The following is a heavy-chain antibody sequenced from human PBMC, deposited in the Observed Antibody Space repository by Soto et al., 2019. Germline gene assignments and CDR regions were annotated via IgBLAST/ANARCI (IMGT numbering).Heavy chain of an antibody. CDR3: ARGGLKNWFDP. V-gene: IGHV1-2*02. J-gene: IGHJ5*02. CDR2: MNPNTGGA. D-gene: IGHD3-16*01. Sequence: ASVKVSCKASGYTFADFYIHWVRQAPGQGFEWMGWMNPNTGGASYAQKFLGRVAMTRDTSISTACMELTRLSSNDTAMYYCARGGLKNWFDPWGQGTLVTVSS. CDR1: GYTFADFY.